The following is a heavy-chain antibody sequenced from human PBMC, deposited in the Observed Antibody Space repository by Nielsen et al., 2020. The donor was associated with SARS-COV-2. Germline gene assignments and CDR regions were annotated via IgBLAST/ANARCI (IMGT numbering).Heavy chain of an antibody. CDR2: ISPSGSTI. J-gene: IGHJ4*02. D-gene: IGHD6-13*01. CDR1: GLTFSNYY. V-gene: IGHV3-11*01. CDR3: ARERGGSSWHDF. Sequence: GESLKISCAASGLTFSNYYMCWIRQVPGKGLEWISYISPSGSTIYYADSVRGRFTISRDNARNSLFLQMNSLRAEDTALYYCARERGGSSWHDFWGQGTLVTVSS.